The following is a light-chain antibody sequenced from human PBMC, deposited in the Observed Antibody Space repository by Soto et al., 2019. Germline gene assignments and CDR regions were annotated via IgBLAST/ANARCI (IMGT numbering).Light chain of an antibody. J-gene: IGLJ3*02. CDR1: SSDVGSYNL. CDR2: EGS. Sequence: QSALTQPASVSGSPGQSITISCTGTSSDVGSYNLVSWYQHHPGKAPKLMIYEGSKRPSGVSNRFSGPKSGNTASLTISGLQAEDEADYYCRSYAGSSTFTVFGGGTKVTVL. CDR3: RSYAGSSTFTV. V-gene: IGLV2-23*03.